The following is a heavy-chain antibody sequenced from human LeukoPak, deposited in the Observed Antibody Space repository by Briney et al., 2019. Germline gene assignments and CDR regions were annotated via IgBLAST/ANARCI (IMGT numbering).Heavy chain of an antibody. D-gene: IGHD2-2*01. J-gene: IGHJ6*04. Sequence: SETLSLTCAVYGGSFSGYYWSWIRQPPGKGLEWIGEINHSGSTNYNPSLKSRVTISVDTSKNQFSLKLSSVTAADTAVYYCARLPNNDIVVVPAATVDVWGKGTTVTVSS. CDR2: INHSGST. CDR1: GGSFSGYY. V-gene: IGHV4-34*01. CDR3: ARLPNNDIVVVPAATVDV.